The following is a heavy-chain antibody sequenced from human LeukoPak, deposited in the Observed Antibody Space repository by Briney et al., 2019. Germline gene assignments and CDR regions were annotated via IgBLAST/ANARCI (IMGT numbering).Heavy chain of an antibody. CDR3: ARSRLGPYILTGYTDFDY. D-gene: IGHD3-9*01. CDR1: GFTVSSNY. Sequence: GGSLRLSCAASGFTVSSNYMSWVRQAPGKGLEWVSVIYSGGSTYYADSVKGRFTISRDNYKNTLYLQMNSLRAEDTAVYYCARSRLGPYILTGYTDFDYWGQGTLVTVSS. CDR2: IYSGGST. J-gene: IGHJ4*02. V-gene: IGHV3-66*01.